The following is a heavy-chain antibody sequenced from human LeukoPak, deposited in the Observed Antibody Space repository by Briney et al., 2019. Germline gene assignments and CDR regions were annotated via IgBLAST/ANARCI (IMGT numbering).Heavy chain of an antibody. D-gene: IGHD6-6*01. V-gene: IGHV3-30*02. CDR1: GFTFSSYG. CDR3: ASLIAARLYYFDY. Sequence: PGGSLRLSCAASGFTFSSYGMHWVRQAPGKGLEWVAFIRYDGSNKYYADSVKGRFTISRDNSKNTLYLQMNSLRAEDTAVHYCASLIAARLYYFDYWGQGTLVTVSS. CDR2: IRYDGSNK. J-gene: IGHJ4*02.